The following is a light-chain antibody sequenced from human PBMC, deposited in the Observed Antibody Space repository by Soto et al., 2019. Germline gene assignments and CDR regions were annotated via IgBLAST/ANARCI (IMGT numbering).Light chain of an antibody. CDR2: GNS. CDR1: SSNIGAGYD. V-gene: IGLV1-40*01. J-gene: IGLJ1*01. Sequence: QSVLTQPPSVSGAPGQRITISCTGSSSNIGAGYDVHWYQQLPGTAPKLLIYGNSNRPSGVPDRFSGSKSGTSASLAITGLQAEEEADYYCQSYDSSLSVFGTGTKLTVL. CDR3: QSYDSSLSV.